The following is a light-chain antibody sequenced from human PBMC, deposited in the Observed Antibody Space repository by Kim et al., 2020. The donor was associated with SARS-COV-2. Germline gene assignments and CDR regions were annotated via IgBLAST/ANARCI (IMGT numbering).Light chain of an antibody. Sequence: EIVMTQSPATLSVSPGERATLSCRASQSVDTNLAWYQQKPGQAPRLLIYAASTRATGIPARFSGSGSGTEFTLTISSLQSEDFTVYYCQQYKNWPQTFGQGTKVDIK. J-gene: IGKJ1*01. V-gene: IGKV3-15*01. CDR3: QQYKNWPQT. CDR2: AAS. CDR1: QSVDTN.